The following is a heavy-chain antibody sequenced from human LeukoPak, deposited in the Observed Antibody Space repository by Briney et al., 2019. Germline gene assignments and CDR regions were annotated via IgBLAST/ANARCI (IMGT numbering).Heavy chain of an antibody. V-gene: IGHV3-30*18. CDR2: ISYDGGDK. J-gene: IGHJ4*02. D-gene: IGHD3-16*01. Sequence: GGSLRLSCAASGFSFNNYAMYWVSQAPGKGLEWVALISYDGGDKYYAESMKGRITISRDNAENTLYLQMNNLRPDDTAFYFCVKEGVEYSYSYGDYWGQGTLVTVSS. CDR3: VKEGVEYSYSYGDY. CDR1: GFSFNNYA.